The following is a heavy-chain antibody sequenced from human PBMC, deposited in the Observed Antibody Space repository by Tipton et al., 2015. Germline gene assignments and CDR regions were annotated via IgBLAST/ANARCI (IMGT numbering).Heavy chain of an antibody. D-gene: IGHD2-2*01. CDR2: IIPIFGTA. J-gene: IGHJ4*01. CDR3: ARVGRHQAFDY. CDR1: GDTFSNYA. Sequence: QLVQSGAEVKKPGSSVKASCKASGDTFSNYAFSWMRQAPGQGPEWMGGIIPIFGTANYAQKFQDRVTITADESTSTVYLEMSGLRSVDTAFYYCARVGRHQAFDYWGHGTLVTVSS. V-gene: IGHV1-69*01.